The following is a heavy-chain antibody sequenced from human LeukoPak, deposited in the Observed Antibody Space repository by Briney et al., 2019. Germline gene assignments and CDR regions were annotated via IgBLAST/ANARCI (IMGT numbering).Heavy chain of an antibody. Sequence: PGGSLRLSCAASGFIFSGSDMHWVRQASGKGLEWVGRIRSKANNYATAYAASVKGRFTISRDDSKNTAYLQMNSLKTEDMAVYYCTYYRTGGLVGGSAYYYGMDVWGQGTTVTVSS. CDR1: GFIFSGSD. CDR2: IRSKANNYAT. V-gene: IGHV3-73*01. D-gene: IGHD3-16*01. CDR3: TYYRTGGLVGGSAYYYGMDV. J-gene: IGHJ6*02.